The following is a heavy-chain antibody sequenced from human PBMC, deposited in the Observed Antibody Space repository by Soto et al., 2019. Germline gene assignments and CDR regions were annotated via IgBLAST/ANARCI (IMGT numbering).Heavy chain of an antibody. CDR2: IYYSGST. D-gene: IGHD2-15*01. CDR3: ARDRCSGGSCYSVRFDY. J-gene: IGHJ4*02. V-gene: IGHV4-59*01. Sequence: SETLSLTCTVSGGSISSYYWSWIRQPPGKELEWIGYIYYSGSTNYNPSLKSRVTISVDTSKNQFSLKLSSVTAADTAVYYCARDRCSGGSCYSVRFDYWGQGTLVTVSS. CDR1: GGSISSYY.